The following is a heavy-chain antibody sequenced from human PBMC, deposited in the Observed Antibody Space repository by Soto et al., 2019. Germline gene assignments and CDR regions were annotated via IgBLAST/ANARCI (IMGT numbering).Heavy chain of an antibody. CDR1: GFTFSTYG. J-gene: IGHJ4*02. D-gene: IGHD5-18*01. CDR2: ISYDGSNK. Sequence: VQLVESGGGVVQPGRSLRLSCVASGFTFSTYGMHWVRQAPGKGLEWVAVISYDGSNKYYADSVKGRFIISRDNSKNTLFLQMNTLRAEDTAVYYCAKGRRSEATVFDYWGQGSLVTVSS. V-gene: IGHV3-30*18. CDR3: AKGRRSEATVFDY.